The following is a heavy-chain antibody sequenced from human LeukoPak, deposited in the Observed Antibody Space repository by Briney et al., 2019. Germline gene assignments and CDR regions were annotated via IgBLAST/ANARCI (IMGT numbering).Heavy chain of an antibody. CDR2: ISSSSSYI. CDR1: GFTFSSYS. V-gene: IGHV3-21*01. CDR3: ARDRSGSSSVWFDP. J-gene: IGHJ5*02. Sequence: NPGGSLRLSFAASGFTFSSYSMNWVRQAPGKGLEWVSSISSSSSYIYYADSVKGRFTISRDNAKTSLYLQMNSLRAEDTAVYYCARDRSGSSSVWFDPWGQGPLVTVSS. D-gene: IGHD6-6*01.